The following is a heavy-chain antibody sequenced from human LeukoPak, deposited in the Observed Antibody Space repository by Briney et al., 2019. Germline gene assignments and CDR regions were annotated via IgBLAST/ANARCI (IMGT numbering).Heavy chain of an antibody. CDR3: ARDQSGDYYFDY. D-gene: IGHD4-17*01. CDR1: GFAPTNYW. CDR2: IKTDGSST. Sequence: GGSLRLSCAASGFAPTNYWMHWVRQAPGKGLVWVSRIKTDGSSTDYADSVKGRFTISGHNSKNTLYLQMNSLRAEDTAVYYCARDQSGDYYFDYWGQGTLVTVSS. V-gene: IGHV3-74*01. J-gene: IGHJ4*02.